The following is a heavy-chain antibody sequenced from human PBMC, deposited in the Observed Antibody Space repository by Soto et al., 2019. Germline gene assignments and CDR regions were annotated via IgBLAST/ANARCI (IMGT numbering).Heavy chain of an antibody. CDR3: ASRPRDLTVTTAYFDY. CDR1: GFTVSSNY. J-gene: IGHJ4*02. V-gene: IGHV3-66*01. CDR2: IYSGGST. Sequence: GGSLRLSCAASGFTVSSNYMSWVRQAPGKGLEWVSVIYSGGSTYYADSVKGRFTISRDNSKNTLYLQMNSLRAEDTAVYYCASRPRDLTVTTAYFDYWGQGTLVTVSS. D-gene: IGHD4-17*01.